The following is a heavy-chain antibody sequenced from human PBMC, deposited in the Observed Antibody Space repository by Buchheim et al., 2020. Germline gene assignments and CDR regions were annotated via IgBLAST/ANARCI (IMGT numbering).Heavy chain of an antibody. Sequence: QLQESGPGLVKPSQTLSLTCSVSGGSISSGGYHWSWIRQHPGKGLEWIGCTYVSGNVYYNSFLKSRATLSKNMSKNQFSLMLNSVTAADTAVYYCATYYSNEGGRGIWGQGTL. J-gene: IGHJ4*02. V-gene: IGHV4-31*03. CDR1: GGSISSGGYH. D-gene: IGHD2-8*01. CDR2: TYVSGNV. CDR3: ATYYSNEGGRGI.